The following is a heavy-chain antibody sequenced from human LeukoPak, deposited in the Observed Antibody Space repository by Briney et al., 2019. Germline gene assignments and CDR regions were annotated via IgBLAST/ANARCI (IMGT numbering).Heavy chain of an antibody. CDR2: IKPDGGDE. CDR1: GFTFTSHW. CDR3: ARHSDRRDDY. J-gene: IGHJ4*02. Sequence: PGRSLRLSCAASGFTFTSHWMTWVRQAPGKGLQWVASIKPDGGDEYYVGSVKGRFIISRDNAKNSLFLQMSSLGVGDTAVYYCARHSDRRDDYWGQGMLVTVSS. V-gene: IGHV3-7*05.